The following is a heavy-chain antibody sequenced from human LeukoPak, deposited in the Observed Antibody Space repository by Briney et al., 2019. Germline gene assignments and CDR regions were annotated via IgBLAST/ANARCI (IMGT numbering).Heavy chain of an antibody. D-gene: IGHD5-18*01. CDR3: AREYSYGSDDAFDI. J-gene: IGHJ3*02. CDR1: GFTFSSYA. Sequence: PGGSLRLSCAASGFTFSSYAMHWVRQAPGKGLEWVAIISYDGNNKYYADSVKGRFAISRDNSKNTLYLQMHSLRAEDTAVYYCAREYSYGSDDAFDIWGQGTMVTVSS. CDR2: ISYDGNNK. V-gene: IGHV3-30*09.